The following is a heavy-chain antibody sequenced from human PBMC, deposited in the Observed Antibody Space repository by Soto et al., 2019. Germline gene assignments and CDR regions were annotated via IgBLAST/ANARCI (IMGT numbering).Heavy chain of an antibody. D-gene: IGHD4-17*01. V-gene: IGHV3-23*01. CDR2: LLRSGSSA. CDR1: GFTFRNYA. Sequence: GSLRLSCAASGFTFRNYAMTWARQAPGKGLEWVSSLLRSGSSAYYADSVRGRFSISSDTSANSLYLQMDNLRAEDTAIYYCAKDAISGDGIWLMDSWGQGTVVTVSS. J-gene: IGHJ5*02. CDR3: AKDAISGDGIWLMDS.